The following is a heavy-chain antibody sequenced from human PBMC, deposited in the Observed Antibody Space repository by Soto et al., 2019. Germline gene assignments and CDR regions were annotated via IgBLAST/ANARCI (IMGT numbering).Heavy chain of an antibody. V-gene: IGHV3-48*03. CDR1: GLTFSNCE. D-gene: IGHD3-10*01. Sequence: GGSLRLSCAASGLTFSNCEMNWVRQAPGKGLEWVSYIGRGGTTTYYADSLKGRFTISRDNAKNSLYLQMNSLRAEDTAVYYCATKSGGGGALDFWGQGTMVTVS. J-gene: IGHJ3*01. CDR3: ATKSGGGGALDF. CDR2: IGRGGTTT.